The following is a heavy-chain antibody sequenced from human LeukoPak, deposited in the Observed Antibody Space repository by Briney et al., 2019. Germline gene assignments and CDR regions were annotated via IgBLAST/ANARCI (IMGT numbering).Heavy chain of an antibody. D-gene: IGHD2-2*02. CDR3: ARSYCSSTSCYKDDAFDI. CDR1: GFTFGNYG. Sequence: GGSLRLSCAASGFTFGNYGMSWARQAPGKGLEWVSSITGGGDDTYYADSVRGRFTVSRDNSKNTLSLQMNSLRAEDTAVYYCARSYCSSTSCYKDDAFDIWGQGTMVTVSS. J-gene: IGHJ3*02. CDR2: ITGGGDDT. V-gene: IGHV3-23*01.